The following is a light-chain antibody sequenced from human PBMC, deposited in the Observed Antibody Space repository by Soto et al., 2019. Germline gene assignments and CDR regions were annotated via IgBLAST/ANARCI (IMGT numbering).Light chain of an antibody. CDR3: QHYNRYSEA. V-gene: IGKV1-5*03. J-gene: IGKJ1*01. Sequence: IQMTQAPSSLSASVGDRVTLQWRATQTIGSWLAWYQQTPGKAPKILIYKASTLKSGVPSRGRCRGAGTACTRTISSLQPDDVETYSCQHYNRYSEAFGQGTKVDI. CDR2: KAS. CDR1: QTIGSW.